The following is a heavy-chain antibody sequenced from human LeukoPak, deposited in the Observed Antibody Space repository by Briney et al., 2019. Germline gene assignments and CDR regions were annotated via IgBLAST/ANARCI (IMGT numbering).Heavy chain of an antibody. CDR2: IYPGDSDT. CDR3: ARFLNTAMPALGY. CDR1: GYSFTSYW. Sequence: GESLKISCKGSGYSFTSYWIGWVRPLPGKGLEWMGIIYPGDSDTRYSPSYQGQVTISADKSISTAYLQWSSLKASDTAMYYCARFLNTAMPALGYWGQGTLVTVSS. V-gene: IGHV5-51*01. D-gene: IGHD5-18*01. J-gene: IGHJ4*02.